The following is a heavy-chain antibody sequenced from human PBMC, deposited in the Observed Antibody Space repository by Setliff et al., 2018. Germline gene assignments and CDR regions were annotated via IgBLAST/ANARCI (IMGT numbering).Heavy chain of an antibody. Sequence: GSLRLSCAASGFTFTDYAMSWVRQAPGKGLEWVSTIYSGDRSTFYTDSVKGRFIIYRDSSKNTLYMQMNSLRAEDTAVYYCAKPRVELRWGFESWGQGTLVT. V-gene: IGHV3-23*03. CDR2: IYSGDRST. CDR3: AKPRVELRWGFES. J-gene: IGHJ4*02. D-gene: IGHD1-7*01. CDR1: GFTFTDYA.